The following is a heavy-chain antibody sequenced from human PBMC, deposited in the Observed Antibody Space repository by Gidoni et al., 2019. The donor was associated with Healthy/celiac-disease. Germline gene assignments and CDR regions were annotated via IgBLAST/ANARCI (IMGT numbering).Heavy chain of an antibody. CDR3: ARQDCTNGVCYRPFFP. CDR1: GYTFTGYY. D-gene: IGHD2-8*01. V-gene: IGHV1-2*02. J-gene: IGHJ5*02. CDR2: INPNSGGT. Sequence: QVQLVQSGAEVKKPGASVTVSCTASGYTFTGYYMHWVRQAPGQGLEWMGWINPNSGGTNYAQKFQGRVTMTRDTSISTAYMELSRLRSDDTAVYYCARQDCTNGVCYRPFFPWGQGTLVTVSS.